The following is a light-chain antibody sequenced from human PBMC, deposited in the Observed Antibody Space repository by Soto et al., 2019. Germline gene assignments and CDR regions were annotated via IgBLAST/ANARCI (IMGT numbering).Light chain of an antibody. V-gene: IGKV3-11*01. CDR2: DAS. CDR3: QQYNNWPLVT. J-gene: IGKJ4*01. Sequence: EVVLTQSPATLSLSLGERATLSCRASQSIGRSLAWYQQRPGQAPSLLISDASNRATGIPARFSGSGSGTDFSLTISSLEPEDFAVYYCQQYNNWPLVTFGGGTKVDI. CDR1: QSIGRS.